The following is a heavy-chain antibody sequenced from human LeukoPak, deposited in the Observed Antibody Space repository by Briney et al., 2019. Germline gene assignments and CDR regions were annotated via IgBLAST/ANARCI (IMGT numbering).Heavy chain of an antibody. J-gene: IGHJ4*02. V-gene: IGHV1-8*01. CDR3: AYAKSKAASYYFDY. Sequence: GASVKVSCKASGYTFTSYDINWVRQATGQGLEWMGWMNPNSGNTGYAQKFQGRVTMTRNTSISTAYMELSSLRSEDTAVYYCAYAKSKAASYYFDYWGQGTLVTVSS. CDR1: GYTFTSYD. CDR2: MNPNSGNT. D-gene: IGHD6-6*01.